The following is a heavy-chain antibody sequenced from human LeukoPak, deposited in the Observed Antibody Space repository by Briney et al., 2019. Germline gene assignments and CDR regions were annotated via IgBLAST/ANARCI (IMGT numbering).Heavy chain of an antibody. D-gene: IGHD5-24*01. CDR1: GGSISSGNYY. CDR3: ARERDGYNWAYDAFDI. V-gene: IGHV4-61*02. J-gene: IGHJ3*02. Sequence: PSETLSLTCTVSGGSISSGNYYWSWIRQPAGKGLEWIGRIYTSGSTNYNPSLKSRVTISVDTSKNQFSLKLSSVTAADTAVYYCARERDGYNWAYDAFDIWGQGTMVTVSS. CDR2: IYTSGST.